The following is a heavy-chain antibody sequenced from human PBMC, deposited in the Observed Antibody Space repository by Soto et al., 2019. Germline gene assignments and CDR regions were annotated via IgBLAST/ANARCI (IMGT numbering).Heavy chain of an antibody. Sequence: ASVKVSCKASGYTFTSYYMHWVRQAPGQGLEWMGIINPSGGSTSYAQKFQGRVTMTRDTSTSTVYMELSSLRSEDTAVHYCARRGGSHYGFDYWGQGTLVTVSS. V-gene: IGHV1-46*01. CDR2: INPSGGST. J-gene: IGHJ4*02. D-gene: IGHD1-26*01. CDR3: ARRGGSHYGFDY. CDR1: GYTFTSYY.